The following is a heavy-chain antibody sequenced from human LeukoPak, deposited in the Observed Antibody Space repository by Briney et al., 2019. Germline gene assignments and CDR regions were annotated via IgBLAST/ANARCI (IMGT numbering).Heavy chain of an antibody. V-gene: IGHV4-59*01. Sequence: SETLSLTCTVSGGSISSDHWIWIRQPPGKGLEWVGYIYYGGTTSYNPSLKSRITISIDTSKTHFSLILNSVTAADTAIYFCARRIWVGAKDCFDRWGQGTLVTVSS. CDR2: IYYGGTT. J-gene: IGHJ4*02. D-gene: IGHD3-10*01. CDR1: GGSISSDH. CDR3: ARRIWVGAKDCFDR.